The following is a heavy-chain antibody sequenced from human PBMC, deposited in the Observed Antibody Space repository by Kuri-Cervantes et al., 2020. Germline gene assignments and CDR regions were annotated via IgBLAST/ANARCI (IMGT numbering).Heavy chain of an antibody. D-gene: IGHD3-22*01. CDR2: ISSSSSTI. CDR1: GFTFSSYS. Sequence: GESLKISCAASGFTFSSYSMNWVRQAPGKGLEWVSYISSSSSTIYFADSVKGRFTISRDNAKNSLYLQMNSLRDEDTAVYYWARDRSFFSITMIDNQAYYYYYGMDVWGQGTTVTVSS. CDR3: ARDRSFFSITMIDNQAYYYYYGMDV. V-gene: IGHV3-48*02. J-gene: IGHJ6*02.